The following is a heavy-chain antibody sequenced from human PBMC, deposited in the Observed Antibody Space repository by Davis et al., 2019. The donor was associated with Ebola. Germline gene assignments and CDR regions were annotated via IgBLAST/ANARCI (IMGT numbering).Heavy chain of an antibody. V-gene: IGHV3-30*02. CDR3: AKGTTMTY. CDR1: GFTFSSYG. Sequence: GESLKISCAASGFTFSSYGMHWVRQAPGKGPEWVAFIRYDGSNKYYADSVKGRFTISRDNSKNTLYLQMNSLRAEDTAVYYCAKGTTMTYWGQGTLVTVSS. D-gene: IGHD3-22*01. J-gene: IGHJ4*02. CDR2: IRYDGSNK.